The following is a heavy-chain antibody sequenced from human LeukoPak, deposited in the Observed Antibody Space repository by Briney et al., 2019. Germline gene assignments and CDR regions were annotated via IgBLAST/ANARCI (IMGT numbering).Heavy chain of an antibody. CDR3: ASHYYDSIGYYPPDY. CDR2: INTDGSST. J-gene: IGHJ4*02. V-gene: IGHV3-74*01. Sequence: GGSLRLSCAASGFTFSSYWMHWVRQAPGKGLVWVSRINTDGSSTSYADSVKGRSTISRDNAKNTLYLQMNSLRAEDTAVYYCASHYYDSIGYYPPDYWGQGTLVTVSS. D-gene: IGHD3-22*01. CDR1: GFTFSSYW.